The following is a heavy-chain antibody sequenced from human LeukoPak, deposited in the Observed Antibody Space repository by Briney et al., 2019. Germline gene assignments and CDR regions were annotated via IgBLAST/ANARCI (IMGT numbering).Heavy chain of an antibody. CDR3: ARDYYGSVHTWDY. CDR2: INHSGST. V-gene: IGHV4-34*01. CDR1: GGSFSGYY. J-gene: IGHJ4*02. D-gene: IGHD3-10*01. Sequence: SETLSLTCAVYGGSFSGYYWSWIRQPPGKGLEWIGEINHSGSTNYNPSLKSRVTISVDTSKNQFSLKLSSVTAADTAVYYCARDYYGSVHTWDYWGQGTLVTVSS.